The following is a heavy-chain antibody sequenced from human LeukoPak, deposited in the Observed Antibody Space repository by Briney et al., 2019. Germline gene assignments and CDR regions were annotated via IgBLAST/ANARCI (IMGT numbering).Heavy chain of an antibody. CDR1: GVSFRGYY. D-gene: IGHD3-10*01. CDR3: ARAKKGVDGSGSYLPDY. Sequence: PSETLSLTCAVYGVSFRGYYWSWLRQPPGKGLEGIGEINHSGSTNYNPSLKSRVTISVDTPKNQFSLKLSSVTAADTAVYYCARAKKGVDGSGSYLPDYWGQGTLVTVSS. CDR2: INHSGST. J-gene: IGHJ4*02. V-gene: IGHV4-34*01.